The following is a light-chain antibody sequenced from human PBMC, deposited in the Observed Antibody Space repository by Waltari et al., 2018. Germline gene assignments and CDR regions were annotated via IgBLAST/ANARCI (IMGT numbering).Light chain of an antibody. Sequence: ILLHSNRYNYLYVYRQKPGLSPRRLFYLGSNRASGVPDRFMGSGSGPDFTLKISRVEAEDVEVYYCMQSLRALWTFGQGNEVEIK. J-gene: IGKJ1*01. V-gene: IGKV2-28*01. CDR3: MQSLRALWT. CDR2: LGS. CDR1: ILLHSNRYNY.